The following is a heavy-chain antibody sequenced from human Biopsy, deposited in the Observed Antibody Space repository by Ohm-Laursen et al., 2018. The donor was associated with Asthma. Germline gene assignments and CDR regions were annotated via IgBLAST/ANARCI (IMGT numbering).Heavy chain of an antibody. J-gene: IGHJ1*01. CDR2: IKHDGTEK. CDR3: ARTFHFWSPYHAEHYQL. D-gene: IGHD3-3*02. V-gene: IGHV3-7*01. CDR1: GFTFGDYW. Sequence: SLRLSCAAPGFTFGDYWMSWVHQVPGKGLEWVANIKHDGTEKNHVDSLKGRFTISRDNAKNSLYLQMNSLRAEDTAVYYCARTFHFWSPYHAEHYQLWGQGTLVTVPS.